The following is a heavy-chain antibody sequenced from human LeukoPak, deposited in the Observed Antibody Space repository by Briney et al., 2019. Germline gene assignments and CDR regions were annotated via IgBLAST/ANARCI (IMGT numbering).Heavy chain of an antibody. CDR2: ISWNSGSI. J-gene: IGHJ6*02. D-gene: IGHD3-16*01. CDR1: GFTFDDYA. V-gene: IGHV3-9*01. Sequence: PGGSLRLSCAASGFTFDDYAMHWVRQAPGKGLEWVSGISWNSGSINYADSVKGRFTISRDNAKNSLYLQMNSLRAEDTAVYYCANPDKIYDYGMDVWGQGTTVTVSS. CDR3: ANPDKIYDYGMDV.